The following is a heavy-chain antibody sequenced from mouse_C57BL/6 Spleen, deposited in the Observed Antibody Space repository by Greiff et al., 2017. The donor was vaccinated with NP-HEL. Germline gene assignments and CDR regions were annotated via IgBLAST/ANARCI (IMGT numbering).Heavy chain of an antibody. D-gene: IGHD2-3*01. CDR3: ARPEGWLLPAWCAY. Sequence: DVKLVESGGGLVKPGGSLKLSCAASGFTFSDYGMHWVRQAPEKGLEWVAYISSGSSTIYYADTVKGRFTISRDNAKNTLFLQMTSLRSEDTAMYYCARPEGWLLPAWCAYWGQGTLVTVSA. J-gene: IGHJ3*01. V-gene: IGHV5-17*01. CDR2: ISSGSSTI. CDR1: GFTFSDYG.